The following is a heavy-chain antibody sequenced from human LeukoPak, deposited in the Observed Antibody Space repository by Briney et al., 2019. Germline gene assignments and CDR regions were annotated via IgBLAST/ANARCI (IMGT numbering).Heavy chain of an antibody. V-gene: IGHV4-34*01. CDR1: GGSLSGYY. J-gene: IGHJ4*02. D-gene: IGHD5-18*01. CDR2: INHSGST. Sequence: RSSETLSLTCAVYGGSLSGYYWSWIGQSPGKGLELIGEINHSGSTNYNPSLKSRVTVSVDTSKNQFSLNLSSVTAADTAVYYCARNSYSYGYLTGYYFDFWGQGTLVTVSS. CDR3: ARNSYSYGYLTGYYFDF.